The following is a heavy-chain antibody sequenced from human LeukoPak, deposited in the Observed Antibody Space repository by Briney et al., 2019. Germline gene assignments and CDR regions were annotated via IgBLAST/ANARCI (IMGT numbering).Heavy chain of an antibody. J-gene: IGHJ4*02. V-gene: IGHV3-74*01. CDR3: ARGRGGSYHY. Sequence: GGSLRLSCAASGFTFSNDWMHWVRQAPGKGLVWVSRINTDGSTTTYADPVKGRFTISRDNAKNTLYLQMNSLRVEDTAVYYCARGRGGSYHYWGQGTLVTVSS. CDR1: GFTFSNDW. D-gene: IGHD1-26*01. CDR2: INTDGSTT.